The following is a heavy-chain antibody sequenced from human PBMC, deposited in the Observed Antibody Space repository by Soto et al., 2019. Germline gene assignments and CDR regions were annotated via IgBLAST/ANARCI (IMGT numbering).Heavy chain of an antibody. CDR3: ARASFLLGYYDGMDV. J-gene: IGHJ6*02. CDR2: IYYSGSN. D-gene: IGHD7-27*01. CDR1: GGSISSGDYY. V-gene: IGHV4-30-4*01. Sequence: QVQLQESGPGLGKPAQTLSLPSTVSGGSISSGDYYWSWIRHPPGEVLEWIGYIYYSGSNYYNPSLKSRVTISIDTSKNQCSLKRSSVTAADTAGYYCARASFLLGYYDGMDVWGQGTTVTVSS.